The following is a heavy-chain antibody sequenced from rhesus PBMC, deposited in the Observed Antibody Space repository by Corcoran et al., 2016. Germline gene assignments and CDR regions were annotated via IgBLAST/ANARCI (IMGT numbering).Heavy chain of an antibody. D-gene: IGHD6-31*01. J-gene: IGHJ4*01. CDR3: ARDGSRAGFDY. CDR1: GGSISSGYYY. CDR2: ITYSGST. Sequence: QVQLQESGPGLVKPSETLSLTCAVSGGSISSGYYYWSWIRQPPGKRLEWIGYITYSGSTSYNQACTSRVTISRDTSKNQFSLKLSSVTAADTAVYYCARDGSRAGFDYWGQGVLVTVSS. V-gene: IGHV4-122*02.